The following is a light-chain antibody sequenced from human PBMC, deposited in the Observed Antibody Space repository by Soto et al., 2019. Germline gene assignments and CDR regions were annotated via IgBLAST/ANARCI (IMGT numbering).Light chain of an antibody. Sequence: QSVLTQPASVSGSPGQSITISCTGTDSDVGSYGLVSWYQQHPGRAPKLMIYGVTDRPSGISNRFSGSKSGNTASLTISGLQAEDEADYYCCSYAGSYTLTFGGGTKVTVL. CDR2: GVT. J-gene: IGLJ2*01. V-gene: IGLV2-23*02. CDR3: CSYAGSYTLT. CDR1: DSDVGSYGL.